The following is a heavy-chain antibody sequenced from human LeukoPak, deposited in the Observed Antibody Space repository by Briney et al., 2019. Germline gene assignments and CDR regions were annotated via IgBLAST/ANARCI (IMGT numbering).Heavy chain of an antibody. CDR3: ARRQDDSPLGY. D-gene: IGHD3-9*01. CDR2: IYSSGST. Sequence: PGGSLRLSCAASGFTVSTNYMSWVRQAPGKGLEWVSVIYSSGSTYYADSVKGRFTISRDTSENTVYLQMNSLRADDTAVYYCARRQDDSPLGYWGQGTLVTVSP. V-gene: IGHV3-53*01. CDR1: GFTVSTNY. J-gene: IGHJ4*02.